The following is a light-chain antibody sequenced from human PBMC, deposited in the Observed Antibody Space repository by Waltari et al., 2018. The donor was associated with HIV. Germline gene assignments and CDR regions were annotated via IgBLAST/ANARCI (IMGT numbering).Light chain of an antibody. V-gene: IGLV8-61*01. CDR2: STN. J-gene: IGLJ3*02. CDR1: SGSVSTSYY. CDR3: VLYMGSGSCM. Sequence: QTVVTQEPSFSVSPGGTVTLTCGLSSGSVSTSYYPSWYQQTPGQAPRTRTYSTNTRSSGVPERFSGSILGNKAALTITGAHADDESDYYCVLYMGSGSCMFGGGTKLTVL.